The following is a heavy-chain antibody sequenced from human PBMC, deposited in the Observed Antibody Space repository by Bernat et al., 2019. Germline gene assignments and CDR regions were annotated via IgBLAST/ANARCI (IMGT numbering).Heavy chain of an antibody. CDR3: ARRLHCGGDCCVTSYYYYYMDV. V-gene: IGHV4-39*01. Sequence: QLQLQESGPGLVKPSETLSLTCTVSGGSISRSSSYWGWIRQPPGKGLEWIGSIYYSGTTYYNPSLKSRVTISVDTSRNQFSLRLTSVTAADTAVYYCARRLHCGGDCCVTSYYYYYMDVWGKGTTVTVSS. D-gene: IGHD2-21*01. J-gene: IGHJ6*03. CDR1: GGSISRSSSY. CDR2: IYYSGTT.